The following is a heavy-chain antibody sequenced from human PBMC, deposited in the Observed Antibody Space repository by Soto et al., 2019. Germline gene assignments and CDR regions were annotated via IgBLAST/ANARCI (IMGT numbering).Heavy chain of an antibody. Sequence: PGGSLRLSCAASGFTFSSYAMHWVRQAPGKGLEWVAVISYDGSNKYYADSVKGRFTISRDNSKNTLYLQVNSLRAEDTAVYYCARDYDSSGYGPFDYWGQGTLVTVSS. CDR2: ISYDGSNK. CDR1: GFTFSSYA. D-gene: IGHD3-22*01. V-gene: IGHV3-30-3*01. J-gene: IGHJ4*02. CDR3: ARDYDSSGYGPFDY.